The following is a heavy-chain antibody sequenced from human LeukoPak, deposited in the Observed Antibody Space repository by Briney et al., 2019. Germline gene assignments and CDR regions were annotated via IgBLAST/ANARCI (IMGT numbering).Heavy chain of an antibody. CDR3: AGDLAVAGLDY. V-gene: IGHV3-33*01. J-gene: IGHJ4*02. Sequence: GGSLRLSCAASGFTFSSYGMHWVRQAPGKGLEWVAVIWYDGSNKYYADSVKGRFTISRDNSKNTLYLQMNSLRAEDTAVYYCAGDLAVAGLDYWGQGTLVTVSS. CDR2: IWYDGSNK. CDR1: GFTFSSYG. D-gene: IGHD6-19*01.